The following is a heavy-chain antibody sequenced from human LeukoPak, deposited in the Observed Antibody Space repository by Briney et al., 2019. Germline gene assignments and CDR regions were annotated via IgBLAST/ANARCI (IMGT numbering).Heavy chain of an antibody. J-gene: IGHJ3*02. CDR2: INHTGGT. Sequence: SETLSLTCAVYGGSFSGYYWTWIRQSPGKGLEWIGEINHTGGTNYNPSLKSRVTISVDTSKNQFSLKVNSVTAADTAIYYCARRRAHYYDSSGYYSRPQKTFDIWGQGTMVIVSS. CDR3: ARRRAHYYDSSGYYSRPQKTFDI. CDR1: GGSFSGYY. V-gene: IGHV4-34*01. D-gene: IGHD3-22*01.